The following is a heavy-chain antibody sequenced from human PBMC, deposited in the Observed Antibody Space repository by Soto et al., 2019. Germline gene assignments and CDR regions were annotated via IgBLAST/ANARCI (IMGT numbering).Heavy chain of an antibody. CDR2: IGSRSDI. V-gene: IGHV3-21*01. Sequence: PGGSLRLSCGGSGFTFSNYIINWVGQAPGKGLEWVSSIGSRSDIYYADSVKGRFTISRDNAENSVSLQMNSLRAEDTAVYYCAREYTAWPLAYGLDVWGQGTTVTVSS. CDR3: AREYTAWPLAYGLDV. CDR1: GFTFSNYI. D-gene: IGHD2-2*02. J-gene: IGHJ6*02.